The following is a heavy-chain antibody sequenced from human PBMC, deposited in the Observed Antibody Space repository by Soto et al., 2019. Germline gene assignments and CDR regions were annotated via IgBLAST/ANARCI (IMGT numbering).Heavy chain of an antibody. V-gene: IGHV4-39*01. Sequence: QLQLQESGPGLVKPSETLSLTCTVSGGSISSSSFHWGWIRQPPGKGLEWIGSIYYSGSTYYSPSLKSRVTRSVDTSKNQFSLKLSSVTAADTAVYYWARRERAAGTDWWFDPWGQGTLVTVSS. CDR1: GGSISSSSFH. CDR3: ARRERAAGTDWWFDP. CDR2: IYYSGST. J-gene: IGHJ5*02. D-gene: IGHD6-13*01.